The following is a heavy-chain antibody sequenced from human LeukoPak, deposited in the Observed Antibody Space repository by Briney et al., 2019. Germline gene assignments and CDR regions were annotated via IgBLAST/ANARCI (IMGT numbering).Heavy chain of an antibody. V-gene: IGHV4-39*07. Sequence: SETLSLTCTVSGGSISSSSYYWGWIRQPPGKGLEWIGSIYYSDGSTYYNPSLKSRVTISVDTSKNQFSLKLSSVTAADTAVHYCARVTQQWPHYYFDYWGQGTLVTVSS. J-gene: IGHJ4*02. CDR3: ARVTQQWPHYYFDY. CDR1: GGSISSSSYY. CDR2: IYYSDGST. D-gene: IGHD6-19*01.